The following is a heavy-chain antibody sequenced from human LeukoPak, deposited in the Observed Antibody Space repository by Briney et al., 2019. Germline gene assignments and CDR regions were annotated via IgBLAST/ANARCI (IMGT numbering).Heavy chain of an antibody. J-gene: IGHJ4*02. CDR2: INNDGSGT. D-gene: IGHD1-20*01. CDR1: GFTFSSYW. Sequence: PGGSLRLSCAASGFTFSSYWMHWVRQAPGKGPVWVSRINNDGSGTTYADSVKGRFTISRDDAKNTLYLQMNSLRAEDTAMYYCARDGLTGTTDGTLDYWGQGTLVTVSS. CDR3: ARDGLTGTTDGTLDY. V-gene: IGHV3-74*01.